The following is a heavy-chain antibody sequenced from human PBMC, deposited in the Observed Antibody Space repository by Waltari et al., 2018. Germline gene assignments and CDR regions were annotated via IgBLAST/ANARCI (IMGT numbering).Heavy chain of an antibody. D-gene: IGHD3-3*01. CDR1: GGTFSSYA. Sequence: QVQLVQSGAEVKKPGSSVKVSCKASGGTFSSYAISWVRQAPGQGLEWMGGIMPIFGTANYAQEVKGRVRITTDESTSKAYMGLSSLRSEDTAVYYCALMAIFGVEKNYSYYLDVWGKGTTVTVSS. CDR2: IMPIFGTA. CDR3: ALMAIFGVEKNYSYYLDV. J-gene: IGHJ6*03. V-gene: IGHV1-69*05.